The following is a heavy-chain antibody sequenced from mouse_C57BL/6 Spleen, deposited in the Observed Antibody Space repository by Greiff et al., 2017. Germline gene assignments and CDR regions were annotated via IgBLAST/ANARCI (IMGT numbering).Heavy chain of an antibody. J-gene: IGHJ2*01. D-gene: IGHD2-4*01. Sequence: QVQLQQPGAELVRPGTSVTLSCKASGYTFTSYWMHWVQQRPGQGLEWLGVIDPSDSYTNYNQKFKGKATLTVDTSSSTAYMQLSILTSEDSAVYYCARGEDYDDYFGYWGQGTTLTVSA. CDR2: IDPSDSYT. CDR3: ARGEDYDDYFGY. V-gene: IGHV1-59*01. CDR1: GYTFTSYW.